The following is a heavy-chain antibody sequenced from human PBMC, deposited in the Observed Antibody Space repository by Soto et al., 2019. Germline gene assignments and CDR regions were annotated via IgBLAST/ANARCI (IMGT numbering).Heavy chain of an antibody. J-gene: IGHJ5*02. V-gene: IGHV4-30-2*01. D-gene: IGHD2-2*01. CDR1: GGSISSGGYS. Sequence: TLSLPCAVSGGSISSGGYSWSLIRQPPGKGLEWIGYIYHSGSTYYNPSLKSRATISVDRSKNQLSLKLSSVTAADTAVYYCARVPDRWGQGTLVTVS. CDR2: IYHSGST. CDR3: ARVPDR.